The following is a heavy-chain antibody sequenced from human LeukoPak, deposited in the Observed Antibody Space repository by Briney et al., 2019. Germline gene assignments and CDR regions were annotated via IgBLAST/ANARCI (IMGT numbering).Heavy chain of an antibody. CDR2: ISGGGSYI. D-gene: IGHD1-26*01. J-gene: IGHJ3*01. CDR1: GFTFSSYS. CDR3: SGGFGAWEGLNF. V-gene: IGHV3-21*01. Sequence: GGSLRLSCSVSGFTFSSYSMNWVRQAPGKGLQWVSSISGGGSYIFYADSVEGRFSVSRDNAKDSVFLQMNSLRAEATAVSYCSGGFGAWEGLNFWGLGTGVTVSS.